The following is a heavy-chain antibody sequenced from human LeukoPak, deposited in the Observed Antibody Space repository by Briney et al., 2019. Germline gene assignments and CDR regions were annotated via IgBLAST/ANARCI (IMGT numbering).Heavy chain of an antibody. Sequence: PGGSLRLSCAASGFTFSSYGMHWVRQAPGKGLEWVAVIWYDGSNKYYADSVKGRFTISSDNSKNTLYLQMNSLRAEDTAVYYCARVLYSSGWYDWFDPWGQGTLVTVSS. J-gene: IGHJ5*02. CDR1: GFTFSSYG. CDR2: IWYDGSNK. V-gene: IGHV3-33*01. D-gene: IGHD6-19*01. CDR3: ARVLYSSGWYDWFDP.